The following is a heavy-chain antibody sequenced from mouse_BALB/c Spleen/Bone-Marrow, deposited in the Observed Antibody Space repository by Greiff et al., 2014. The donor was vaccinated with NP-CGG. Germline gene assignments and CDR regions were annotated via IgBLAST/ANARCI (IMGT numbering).Heavy chain of an antibody. J-gene: IGHJ4*01. D-gene: IGHD2-4*01. CDR2: IDTSDSYT. CDR1: GYTFTDNW. V-gene: IGHV1-69*01. Sequence: QVHVKQFGAELGMPGASVKMSCKASGYTFTDNWIYWVKQRPGQGLEWIGAIDTSDSYTNYNQKFMGKASLTVDASSSTAYMQVSSLTSDDSAVYYCARGGHDFSLDYWGQGTSVTVSS. CDR3: ARGGHDFSLDY.